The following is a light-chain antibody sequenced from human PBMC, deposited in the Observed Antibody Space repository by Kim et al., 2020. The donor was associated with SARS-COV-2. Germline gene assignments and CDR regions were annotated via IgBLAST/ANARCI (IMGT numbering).Light chain of an antibody. CDR1: VLAKKY. V-gene: IGLV3-27*01. Sequence: SVSPGQTARITCSGDVLAKKYARWFQQKPGQAPVLVIYKDSERPSGIPARFSGSSSGTTVTLTISGAQVEDEADYYCCSAADNSWVFGGGTKLTVL. CDR2: KDS. CDR3: CSAADNSWV. J-gene: IGLJ3*02.